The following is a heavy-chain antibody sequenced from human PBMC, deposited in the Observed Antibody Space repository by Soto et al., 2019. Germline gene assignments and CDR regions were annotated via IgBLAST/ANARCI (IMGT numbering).Heavy chain of an antibody. CDR3: TTGPFGASAPAIFYYGMDV. J-gene: IGHJ6*02. Sequence: GGSLRLSCAASGFTFSSYAMSWVRQAPGKGLEWVSAISGSGGSTYYADSVKGRFTISRDNSKNTLYLQMNSLKTEDTAVYYCTTGPFGASAPAIFYYGMDVWGQGTTVTVSS. D-gene: IGHD2-2*02. V-gene: IGHV3-23*01. CDR1: GFTFSSYA. CDR2: ISGSGGST.